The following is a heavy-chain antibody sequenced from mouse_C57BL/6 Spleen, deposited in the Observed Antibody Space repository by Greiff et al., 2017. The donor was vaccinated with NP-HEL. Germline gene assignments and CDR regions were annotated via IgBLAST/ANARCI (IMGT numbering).Heavy chain of an antibody. CDR1: GFSLTSYG. V-gene: IGHV2-6-1*01. J-gene: IGHJ1*03. D-gene: IGHD1-1*01. Sequence: VQLVESGPGLVAPSQSLSITCTVSGFSLTSYGVHWVRQPPGKGLEWLVVIWSDGSTTYNSALKSRLSISKDNSKSQVFLKRNSLQTDDTAMYYCARHGSYYGSSPYWYFDVWGTGTTVTVSS. CDR2: IWSDGST. CDR3: ARHGSYYGSSPYWYFDV.